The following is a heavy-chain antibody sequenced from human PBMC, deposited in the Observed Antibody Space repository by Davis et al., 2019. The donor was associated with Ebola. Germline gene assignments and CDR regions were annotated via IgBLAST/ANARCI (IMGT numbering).Heavy chain of an antibody. D-gene: IGHD3-10*01. V-gene: IGHV3-74*01. CDR1: GFTFSSYW. Sequence: GESLKISCAASGFTFSSYWMHWVRQAPGKGLVWVSRINSDGSSTYYADSVKGRFTISRDNSKNTLYLQMNSLRAEDTAVYYCAKGTVQGSFDYWGQGTLVTVSS. J-gene: IGHJ4*02. CDR3: AKGTVQGSFDY. CDR2: INSDGSST.